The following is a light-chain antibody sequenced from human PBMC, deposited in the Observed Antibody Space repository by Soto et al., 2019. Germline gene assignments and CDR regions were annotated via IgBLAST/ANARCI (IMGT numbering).Light chain of an antibody. CDR1: SSDVGGYNY. CDR3: YSYTTSSTYV. CDR2: DVS. Sequence: QSALAQPASVSGPAGQSITISCSGTSSDVGGYNYVSWYQQHPGKAPQVMIYDVSDRPSGVSNRFSGSKSGNTASLTISGLQAEDEADYYCYSYTTSSTYVFGTGTKVTVL. J-gene: IGLJ1*01. V-gene: IGLV2-14*01.